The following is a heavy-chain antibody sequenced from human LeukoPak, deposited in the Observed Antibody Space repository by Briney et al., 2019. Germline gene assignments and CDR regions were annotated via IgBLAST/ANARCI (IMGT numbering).Heavy chain of an antibody. V-gene: IGHV1-2*02. CDR1: GYTFTGYY. Sequence: VASVKVSCKASGYTFTGYYMHWVRQAPGQGLEWMGWINPNSGGTDYAQKFQGRVTMTRDTSISTAYMELSSLRSEDTAVYYCARAGEVYDSGSYLEYWGQGTLVTVSS. J-gene: IGHJ4*02. CDR2: INPNSGGT. CDR3: ARAGEVYDSGSYLEY. D-gene: IGHD3-22*01.